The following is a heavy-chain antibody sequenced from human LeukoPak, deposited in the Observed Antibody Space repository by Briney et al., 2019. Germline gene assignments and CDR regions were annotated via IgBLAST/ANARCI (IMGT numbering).Heavy chain of an antibody. CDR1: GLTVSSNY. CDR2: FLSGGST. V-gene: IGHV3-53*01. CDR3: ARSGLTGRGNGLDV. Sequence: GGSLRLSCAVPGLTVSSNYITWVRQAPGKGLEWVSVFLSGGSTHYADSVKARFSMSRDNSRNIVYLQLNSLRADDTAVYYCARSGLTGRGNGLDVWGQGTTVTVSS. J-gene: IGHJ6*02. D-gene: IGHD3/OR15-3a*01.